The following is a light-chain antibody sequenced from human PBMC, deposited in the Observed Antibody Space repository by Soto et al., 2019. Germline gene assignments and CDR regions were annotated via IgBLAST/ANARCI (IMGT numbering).Light chain of an antibody. V-gene: IGKV1-9*01. CDR3: LQDINYPWT. Sequence: DIQLTQSPSFLSASVGDRVTITCRASQGISSNLAWYQQKPGKPPKVLIYGASNLQSGVPPRFSGSGSGTDFTLAISSLQPEDSATYYCLQDINYPWTFGQGTKVDIK. CDR2: GAS. J-gene: IGKJ1*01. CDR1: QGISSN.